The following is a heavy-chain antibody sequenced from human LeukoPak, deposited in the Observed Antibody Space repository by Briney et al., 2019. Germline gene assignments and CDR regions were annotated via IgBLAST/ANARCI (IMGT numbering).Heavy chain of an antibody. J-gene: IGHJ5*02. CDR3: ARDKAPGGKRWFDP. V-gene: IGHV4-59*01. CDR1: DDSITMYY. CDR2: VDHTGST. D-gene: IGHD4-23*01. Sequence: PSETLSLTCSVSDDSITMYYWTWIRQPPGKGLEWIGYVDHTGSTNFNPSLNGRVSISRDTSKNQFSLRLSSVTAADAAVYYCARDKAPGGKRWFDPWGQGIPVIVSS.